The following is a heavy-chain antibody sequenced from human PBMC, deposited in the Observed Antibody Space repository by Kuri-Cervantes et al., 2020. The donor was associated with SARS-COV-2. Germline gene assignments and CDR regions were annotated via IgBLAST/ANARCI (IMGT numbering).Heavy chain of an antibody. V-gene: IGHV3-30*02. CDR3: ATPRGYSYGPFDY. D-gene: IGHD5-18*01. CDR2: IRYDGSNK. CDR1: GFTFSSYG. Sequence: GESLKISCAASGFTFSSYGMHWARQAPGKGLEWVAFIRYDGSNKYYADSVKGRFTISRDNSKNTLYLQMNSLRAEDTAVYYCATPRGYSYGPFDYWGQGTLVTVSS. J-gene: IGHJ4*02.